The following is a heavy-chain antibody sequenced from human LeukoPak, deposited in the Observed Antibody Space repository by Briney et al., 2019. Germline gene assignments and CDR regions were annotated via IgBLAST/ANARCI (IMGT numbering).Heavy chain of an antibody. CDR3: AREYYGVIFSHYLDV. V-gene: IGHV3-48*04. Sequence: PGGSLRLSCAASGFTFSSYSMNWVRQAPGKGLEWVSYISSSSSTIYYADSVKGRFTISRDNAKNSLYLQLSSLRVEDTAVYYCAREYYGVIFSHYLDVWGKGTTVTVSS. J-gene: IGHJ6*04. CDR2: ISSSSSTI. CDR1: GFTFSSYS. D-gene: IGHD3-9*01.